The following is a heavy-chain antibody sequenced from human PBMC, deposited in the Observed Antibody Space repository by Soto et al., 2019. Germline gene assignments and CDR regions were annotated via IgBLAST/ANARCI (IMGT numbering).Heavy chain of an antibody. V-gene: IGHV3-48*03. Sequence: SLRLSCAASGFTFSSYWLHWVRQAPGKGLEWVSYISSSGSTIYYADSVKGRFTISRDNAKNSLYLQMNSMRAEDTAVYYCARGNNWNYWPPFLYYFDYWGQGTLVTVSS. CDR3: ARGNNWNYWPPFLYYFDY. D-gene: IGHD1-7*01. CDR2: ISSSGSTI. J-gene: IGHJ4*02. CDR1: GFTFSSYW.